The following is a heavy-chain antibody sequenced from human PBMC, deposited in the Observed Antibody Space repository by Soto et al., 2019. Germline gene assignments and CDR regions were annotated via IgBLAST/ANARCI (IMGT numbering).Heavy chain of an antibody. CDR3: ARDYSAAVAGIFDY. J-gene: IGHJ4*02. CDR2: ISSSSSYI. V-gene: IGHV3-21*01. D-gene: IGHD6-19*01. CDR1: GFTFSSYS. Sequence: PGGSLRLSCAASGFTFSSYSMNWVRQAPGKGLEWVSSISSSSSYIYYADSVKGRFTISRDNAKNSLYLQMNSLRAEDTAVYYCARDYSAAVAGIFDYWGQGTLVTVS.